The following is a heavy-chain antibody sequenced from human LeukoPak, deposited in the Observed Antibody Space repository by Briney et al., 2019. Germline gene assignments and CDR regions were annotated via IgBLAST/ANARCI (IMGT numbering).Heavy chain of an antibody. CDR1: GFTFTSYS. J-gene: IGHJ4*02. V-gene: IGHV3-23*01. CDR3: AKGAYYDSSGYSFDY. D-gene: IGHD3-22*01. CDR2: TSDRGDYT. Sequence: GGSLRLSCAASGFTFTSYSMSWVRQAPGKGLEWVSGTSDRGDYTYYADSVKGRFTISRDNSKNTLYLQMNSLRAEDTAVYYCAKGAYYDSSGYSFDYWGQGTLVTVSS.